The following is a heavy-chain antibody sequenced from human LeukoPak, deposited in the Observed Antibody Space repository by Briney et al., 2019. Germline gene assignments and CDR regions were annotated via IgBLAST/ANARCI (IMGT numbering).Heavy chain of an antibody. D-gene: IGHD6-13*01. J-gene: IGHJ4*02. V-gene: IGHV4-59*01. Sequence: SETLSLTCTVSGGSISSYYWSWIRRPPGKGLEWIGYIYYSGSTNYNPSLKSRVTISVDTSKNQFSLKLSSVTAADTAVYYCARQIAADGTPYDYWGQGTLVTVSS. CDR3: ARQIAADGTPYDY. CDR1: GGSISSYY. CDR2: IYYSGST.